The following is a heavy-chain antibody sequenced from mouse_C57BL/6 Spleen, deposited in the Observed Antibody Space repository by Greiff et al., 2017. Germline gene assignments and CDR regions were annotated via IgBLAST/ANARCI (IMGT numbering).Heavy chain of an antibody. J-gene: IGHJ3*01. Sequence: VQLQESGPGLVAPSQSLSITCTVSGFSLTSYGFDLVRQPPGKGLELLGVIWGGGSTNYNSALMSRLSISKDNSKSQVFLKMNSLQTDDTAMYYCAKHGDDDYDWFAYWGQGTLVTVSA. CDR1: GFSLTSYG. CDR2: IWGGGST. D-gene: IGHD2-4*01. CDR3: AKHGDDDYDWFAY. V-gene: IGHV2-9*01.